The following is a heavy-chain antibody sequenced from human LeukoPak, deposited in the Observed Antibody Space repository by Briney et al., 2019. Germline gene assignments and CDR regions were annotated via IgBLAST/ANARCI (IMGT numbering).Heavy chain of an antibody. V-gene: IGHV1-46*01. D-gene: IGHD6-19*01. CDR2: INPSGGST. CDR3: ARDHSSGFYY. J-gene: IGHJ4*02. Sequence: ASVKVSCKASGYTFTSYYMHWVRHAPAQGLEWMGIINPSGGSTSYAQKFQGRVTMTRDTSTSTVYMELSSLRSEDTAVYYCARDHSSGFYYWGQGTLVTVSS. CDR1: GYTFTSYY.